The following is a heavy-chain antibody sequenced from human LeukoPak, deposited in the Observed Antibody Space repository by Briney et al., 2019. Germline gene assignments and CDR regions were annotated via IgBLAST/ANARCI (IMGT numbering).Heavy chain of an antibody. J-gene: IGHJ6*02. CDR2: IKSDGSST. Sequence: PGGSLRLSCAASGFTFSNYWMHWVRQAPGKGLVWVSRIKSDGSSTNYADSVKGRFTISRDNAKNTLYLQMNSLRTEDTAVYYCARGLPNYYGMDVWGQGTTVTVSS. CDR1: GFTFSNYW. V-gene: IGHV3-74*01. CDR3: ARGLPNYYGMDV.